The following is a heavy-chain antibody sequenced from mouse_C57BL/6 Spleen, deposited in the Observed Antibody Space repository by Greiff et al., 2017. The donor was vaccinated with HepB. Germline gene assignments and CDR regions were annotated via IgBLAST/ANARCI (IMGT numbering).Heavy chain of an antibody. CDR1: GYTFTDYN. J-gene: IGHJ3*01. CDR3: ARSDYDYGAY. CDR2: INPNNGGT. D-gene: IGHD2-4*01. Sequence: EVKLQESGPELVKPGASVKIPCKASGYTFTDYNMDWVKQSHGKSLEWIGDINPNNGGTIYNQKFKGKATLTVDKSSSTAYMELRSLTSEDTAVYYCARSDYDYGAYWSQGTLVTVSA. V-gene: IGHV1-18*01.